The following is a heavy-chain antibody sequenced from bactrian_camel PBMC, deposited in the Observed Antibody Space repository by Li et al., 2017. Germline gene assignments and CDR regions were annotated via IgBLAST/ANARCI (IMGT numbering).Heavy chain of an antibody. Sequence: HVQLVESGGGSVQAGGSLTLSCVGTIRNYPSNCIGWFRQGPGKEPEGIADIYTGSGNTFYADSVKGRFTISRDDAKNTVYLQMNSLKSEDTAMYYCATYQYCSASWGADEYVDYTGFGTQVTVS. V-gene: IGHV3S54*01. D-gene: IGHD3*01. CDR2: IYTGSGNT. CDR1: IRNYPSNC. J-gene: IGHJ4*01.